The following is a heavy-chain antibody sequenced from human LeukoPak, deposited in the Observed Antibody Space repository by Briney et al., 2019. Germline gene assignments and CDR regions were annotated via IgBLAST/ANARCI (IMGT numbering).Heavy chain of an antibody. CDR2: IKQDGSEK. CDR1: GFTFSSYG. J-gene: IGHJ6*02. V-gene: IGHV3-7*01. CDR3: ARDTPYDSSGYVYYYYYYGMDV. D-gene: IGHD3-22*01. Sequence: GGFLRLSCAASGFTFSSYGMHWVRQAPGKGLEWVANIKQDGSEKYYVDSVKGRFTISRDNAKNSLYLQMNSLRAEDTAVYYCARDTPYDSSGYVYYYYYYGMDVWGQGTTVTVSS.